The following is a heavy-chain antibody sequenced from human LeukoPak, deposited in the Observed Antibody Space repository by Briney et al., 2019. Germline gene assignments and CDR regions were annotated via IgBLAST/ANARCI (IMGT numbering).Heavy chain of an antibody. CDR3: ARVYRVVVPAAIVGYAFDI. Sequence: PSQTLSLTCTVSGGSISSGGYYWSWIRQPPGKGLEWIGYIYHSGSTYYNPSLKSRVTISVDRSKNQFSLKLSSVTAADTAVYYCARVYRVVVPAAIVGYAFDIWGQGTMVTVSS. V-gene: IGHV4-30-2*01. J-gene: IGHJ3*02. CDR1: GGSISSGGYY. D-gene: IGHD2-2*02. CDR2: IYHSGST.